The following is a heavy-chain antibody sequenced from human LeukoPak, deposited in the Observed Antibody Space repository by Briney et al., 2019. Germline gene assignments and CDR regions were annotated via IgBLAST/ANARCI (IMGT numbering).Heavy chain of an antibody. V-gene: IGHV3-43*02. CDR2: ISGDGGST. CDR1: GFTFDDYA. J-gene: IGHJ4*02. Sequence: QPGGSLRLSCAASGFTFDDYAMHWVRQAPGKGLEWVSLISGDGGSTYYADSVKGRFTISIDNSKISLYLQMNSLRTEDTALYYCAKDGYYYDSSGYYYPDYWGQGTLVTVSS. D-gene: IGHD3-22*01. CDR3: AKDGYYYDSSGYYYPDY.